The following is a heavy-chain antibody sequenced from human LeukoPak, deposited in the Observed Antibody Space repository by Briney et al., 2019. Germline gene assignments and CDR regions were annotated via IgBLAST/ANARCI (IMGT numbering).Heavy chain of an antibody. CDR1: GYTFTSYD. D-gene: IGHD2-2*01. CDR2: MNPNSGNT. Sequence: ASVKVSCKASGYTFTSYDINWVRQATGQGLEWMGWMNPNSGNTGYAQKFQGRVTMTRNTSISTAYMELSSLRSEDTAVYYCARAPPIVVVPAASSISFYYYGMDVWGQGTTVTVSS. J-gene: IGHJ6*02. V-gene: IGHV1-8*01. CDR3: ARAPPIVVVPAASSISFYYYGMDV.